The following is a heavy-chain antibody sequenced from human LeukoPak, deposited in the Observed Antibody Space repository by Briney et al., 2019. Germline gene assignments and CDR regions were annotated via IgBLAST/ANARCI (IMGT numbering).Heavy chain of an antibody. CDR2: INPNSGGT. Sequence: ASVKVSCKASGYTFTGYYMHWVRQAPGQGLEWMGWINPNSGGTNYAQKFQGRVTMTRDTSIGTAYMELSRLRSDDTAVYYCARDPGSGSYYYDYWGQGTLVTVSS. D-gene: IGHD3-10*01. V-gene: IGHV1-2*02. CDR3: ARDPGSGSYYYDY. CDR1: GYTFTGYY. J-gene: IGHJ4*02.